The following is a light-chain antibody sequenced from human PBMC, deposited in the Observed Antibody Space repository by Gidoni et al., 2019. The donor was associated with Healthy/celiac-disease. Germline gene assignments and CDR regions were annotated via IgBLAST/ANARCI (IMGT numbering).Light chain of an antibody. J-gene: IGKJ4*01. V-gene: IGKV1-13*02. Sequence: AIQLTQSPSSLSASVGDRVTITCRASQGISSALAWYQQKPGKAPKLLIYDASSVESGVPSRFSGSGSGTDFTLTISSLQHEDFATYYCQQFNSYHLFGGXTKVEIK. CDR1: QGISSA. CDR2: DAS. CDR3: QQFNSYHL.